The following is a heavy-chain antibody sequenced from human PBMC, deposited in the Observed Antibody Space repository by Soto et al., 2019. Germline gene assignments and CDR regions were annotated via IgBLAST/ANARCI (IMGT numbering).Heavy chain of an antibody. V-gene: IGHV3-21*01. CDR3: ARDQPGYSYGYGLGY. CDR2: ISSSSSYI. CDR1: GFTFSSYS. D-gene: IGHD5-18*01. J-gene: IGHJ4*02. Sequence: EVQLVESGGGLVKPGGSLRLSCAASGFTFSSYSMNWVRQAPGKGLEWVSSISSSSSYIYYADSVKGRFTISRDNAQNSPYLQMNSLRAEDTAVYYCARDQPGYSYGYGLGYWGQGTLVTVSS.